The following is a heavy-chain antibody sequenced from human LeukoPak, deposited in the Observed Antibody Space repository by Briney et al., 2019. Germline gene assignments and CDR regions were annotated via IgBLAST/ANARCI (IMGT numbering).Heavy chain of an antibody. CDR2: IYYSGST. Sequence: SETLSLTCTVSGGSISSGGYYWSWIRQHPGKGLEWNGYIYYSGSTYYNPSLKSRVTISVDTSKNQFSLKLSSVTAADTAVYYCARADSSGYSLFDYWGQGTLVTVSS. V-gene: IGHV4-31*03. CDR1: GGSISSGGYY. D-gene: IGHD3-22*01. CDR3: ARADSSGYSLFDY. J-gene: IGHJ4*02.